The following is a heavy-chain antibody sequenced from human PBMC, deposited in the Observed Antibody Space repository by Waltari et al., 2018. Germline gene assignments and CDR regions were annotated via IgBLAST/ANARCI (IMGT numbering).Heavy chain of an antibody. Sequence: QVQLQQWGAGLLKPSEPLSLTRAVYGGSFSGTHWSWIRQPPGPGLEWMGEINHSGSTNYNSSLKSRVTISVDTSKNQFSLKLRSVTAADTAVYYCARPYCSSASCYGAFDIWGQGTMVTVSS. V-gene: IGHV4-34*01. D-gene: IGHD2-2*01. J-gene: IGHJ3*02. CDR3: ARPYCSSASCYGAFDI. CDR1: GGSFSGTH. CDR2: INHSGST.